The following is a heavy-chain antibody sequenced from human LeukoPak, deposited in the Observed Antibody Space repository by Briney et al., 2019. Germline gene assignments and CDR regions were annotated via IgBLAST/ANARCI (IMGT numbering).Heavy chain of an antibody. CDR1: GYTFTSYG. J-gene: IGHJ3*02. CDR3: ARGLQETLAWLKAFSAFDI. CDR2: ISAYNGNT. Sequence: ASVKVSCKASGYTFTSYGISWMRQAPGQGLEWMGWISAYNGNTNYAQKLQGRVTMTTDTSTSTASMELRSLRSDDTAVYYCARGLQETLAWLKAFSAFDIWGQGTMVTVSS. V-gene: IGHV1-18*01. D-gene: IGHD5-24*01.